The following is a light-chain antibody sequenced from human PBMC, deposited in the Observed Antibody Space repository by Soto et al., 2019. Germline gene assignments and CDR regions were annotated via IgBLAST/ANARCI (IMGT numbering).Light chain of an antibody. CDR2: EGS. Sequence: QSALTQPASVSGSPGQSITISCTGTSSDVGSYNLVSWYQQHPGKAPKLMIYEGSKRASGVSNRFSGSKSGNTASLTISGLQADYEADYYNCSYAGNSIYYVFGTGTKLTV. CDR3: CSYAGNSIYYV. V-gene: IGLV2-23*01. J-gene: IGLJ1*01. CDR1: SSDVGSYNL.